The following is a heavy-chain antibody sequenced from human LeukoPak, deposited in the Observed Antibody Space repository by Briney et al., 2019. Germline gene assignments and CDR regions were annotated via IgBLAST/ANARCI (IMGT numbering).Heavy chain of an antibody. CDR1: GGSISSSSYY. Sequence: SSETLSLTCTVSGGSISSSSYYWGWIRQPPGKGLEWIGSIYYSGSTYYNPSLKSRVTISVDTSKNQFSLKLSSVTAADTAVYYCARQGRSVTTPIMTWFDPWGQGTLVTVSS. CDR2: IYYSGST. CDR3: ARQGRSVTTPIMTWFDP. V-gene: IGHV4-39*01. D-gene: IGHD4-17*01. J-gene: IGHJ5*02.